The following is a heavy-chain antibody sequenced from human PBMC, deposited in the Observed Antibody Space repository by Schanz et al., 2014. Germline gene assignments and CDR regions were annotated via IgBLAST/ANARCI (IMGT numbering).Heavy chain of an antibody. CDR2: LSGSGGST. CDR3: ARPRFDYGEVDY. CDR1: GFTFSTYA. V-gene: IGHV3-23*01. D-gene: IGHD4-17*01. J-gene: IGHJ4*02. Sequence: EVQLLDSGGGLVQPGGSLRLSCAASGFTFSTYAMSWVRQAPGKGLEWVSALSGSGGSTYYADSVKGRFTISRDRFQNTLYLRMSSLRAEDTAVYYCARPRFDYGEVDYWGQGTLVTVSS.